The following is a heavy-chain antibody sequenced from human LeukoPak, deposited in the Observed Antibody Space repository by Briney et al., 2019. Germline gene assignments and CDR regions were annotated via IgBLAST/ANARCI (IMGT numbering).Heavy chain of an antibody. CDR3: AKDRGSGYHYFDY. V-gene: IGHV3-23*01. CDR2: ISGSGGST. J-gene: IGHJ4*02. D-gene: IGHD3-22*01. Sequence: GGSLRLSCAASGFTFSDYYMSWIRQAPGKGLEWVSAISGSGGSTYYADSVKGRFTISRDNSKNTLYLQMNSLRAEDTAVYYCAKDRGSGYHYFDYWGQGTLVTVSS. CDR1: GFTFSDYY.